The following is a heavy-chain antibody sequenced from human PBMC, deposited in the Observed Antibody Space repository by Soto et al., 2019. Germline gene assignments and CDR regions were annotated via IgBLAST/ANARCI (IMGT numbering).Heavy chain of an antibody. V-gene: IGHV1-69*13. CDR2: IIPIFGTA. Sequence: SLKVSCKASGGTFSSHAISWVRQTPGQGLEWMGGIIPIFGTANYAQKFQGRVTITADESTSTAYMELSSLRSEDTAVYYCASGTVRVYARYYYGMDVWGQGTTVTVSS. CDR1: GGTFSSHA. CDR3: ASGTVRVYARYYYGMDV. D-gene: IGHD2-8*01. J-gene: IGHJ6*02.